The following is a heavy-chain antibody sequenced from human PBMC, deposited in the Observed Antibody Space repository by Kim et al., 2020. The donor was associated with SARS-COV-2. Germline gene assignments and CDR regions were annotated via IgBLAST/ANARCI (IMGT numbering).Heavy chain of an antibody. CDR1: GYTFTSYY. CDR3: ARDLAAAAPLYYGMDV. CDR2: INPSGGST. Sequence: ASVKVSCKASGYTFTSYYMHWARQAPGQGLEWMGIINPSGGSTSYAQKFQGRVTMTRDTSTSTVYMELSSLRSEDTAVYYCARDLAAAAPLYYGMDVWGQGTTVTVSS. J-gene: IGHJ6*02. V-gene: IGHV1-46*01. D-gene: IGHD6-13*01.